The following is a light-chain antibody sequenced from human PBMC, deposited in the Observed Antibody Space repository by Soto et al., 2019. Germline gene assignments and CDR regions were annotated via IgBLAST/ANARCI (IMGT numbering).Light chain of an antibody. CDR1: INDIGSYKY. V-gene: IGLV2-14*01. CDR2: DVS. Sequence: QSALTQPASVSGSPGQSITISCTGTINDIGSYKYVSWYQQHPGRAPQLIIYDVSYRPSGVSDRFSGYKSGNTASLTISGLRADDEADYYCSSYTGSSTIFGGGTKLTVL. CDR3: SSYTGSSTI. J-gene: IGLJ2*01.